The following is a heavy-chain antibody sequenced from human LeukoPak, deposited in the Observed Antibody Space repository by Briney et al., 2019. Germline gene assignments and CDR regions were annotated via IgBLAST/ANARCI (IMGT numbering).Heavy chain of an antibody. CDR3: ARAPSEIGGYYPEYFRH. V-gene: IGHV3-74*01. Sequence: GGSLRLSCAASGFTFSTYWMHWVRQAPGKGLLWVSRIKSDGGTYYADSVKGRFTISRDNAKKTVSLQMNSLRPEDTGVYYCARAPSEIGGYYPEYFRHWGQGTLVTVSS. CDR2: IKSDGGT. J-gene: IGHJ1*01. D-gene: IGHD3-22*01. CDR1: GFTFSTYW.